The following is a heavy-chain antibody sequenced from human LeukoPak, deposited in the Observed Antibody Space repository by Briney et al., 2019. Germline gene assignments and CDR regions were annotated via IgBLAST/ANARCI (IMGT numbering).Heavy chain of an antibody. J-gene: IGHJ3*01. CDR3: PREFSPQDAFDL. Sequence: GGSLRLSCTASGFSLTNNWMHWVRQAPGKGLEWVSRVNTYGINTNYADSVRGRFTISRDNSKNTLFLQMNSLRAEDSAIYFCPREFSPQDAFDLWAQ. CDR2: VNTYGINT. CDR1: GFSLTNNW. V-gene: IGHV3-74*01.